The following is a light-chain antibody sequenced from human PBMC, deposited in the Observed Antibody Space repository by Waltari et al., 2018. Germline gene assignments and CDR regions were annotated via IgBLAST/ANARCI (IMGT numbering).Light chain of an antibody. CDR1: QSVSVN. Sequence: ETVMTQSPVILSVSPGERATLSCRASQSVSVNLAWYQQKPGQSPRLLISGASTSATGIPARFSGSGSGTDFTLTIGSLQSEDFAVYYCQQYNSWPQTFGQGTKVEIK. V-gene: IGKV3-15*01. CDR2: GAS. J-gene: IGKJ1*01. CDR3: QQYNSWPQT.